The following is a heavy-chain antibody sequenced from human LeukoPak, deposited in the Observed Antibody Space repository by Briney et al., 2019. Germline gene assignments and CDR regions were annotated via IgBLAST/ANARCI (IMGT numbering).Heavy chain of an antibody. J-gene: IGHJ4*02. CDR3: TTGGAMVRGALF. Sequence: GGSLRLSCAASGFTFGNAWMSWVRQAPGKGLEWVGRIKSKTDGGTTDYSAPVKGRFTISRDGSKNTLYLQVNSLQTEDTAVYYCTTGGAMVRGALFWGQGTLVTVSS. CDR1: GFTFGNAW. V-gene: IGHV3-15*01. CDR2: IKSKTDGGTT. D-gene: IGHD3-10*01.